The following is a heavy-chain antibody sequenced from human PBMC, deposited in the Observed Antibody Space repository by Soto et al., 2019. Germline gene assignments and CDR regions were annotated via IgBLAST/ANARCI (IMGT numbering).Heavy chain of an antibody. CDR3: ARALYDTDILPVGAKPLCYAMDV. Sequence: QVQLVQSGAEVKKPGASVKVSCKASQYKFTNYCVHWVRQAPGQGLEWMGIINPSGGSTKYARRYWVRVTMSMDTSKSSVYMELSRLRSEDTAVYYWARALYDTDILPVGAKPLCYAMDVWCLGTTVTVSS. D-gene: IGHD2-21*02. J-gene: IGHJ6*02. CDR1: QYKFTNYC. V-gene: IGHV1-46*01. CDR2: INPSGGST.